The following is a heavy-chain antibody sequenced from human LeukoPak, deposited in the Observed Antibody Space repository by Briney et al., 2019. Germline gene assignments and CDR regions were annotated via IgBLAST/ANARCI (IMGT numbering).Heavy chain of an antibody. CDR1: GFTFSSYG. Sequence: GGSLRLSCAASGFTFSSYGMHWVRQAPGKGLEWVSHISDDGTATYYADSVKGRFTISRDNSKNTLYLQMDSLRAEDTAVYYCADFGSGSHCFDYWGQGTLVTVSS. J-gene: IGHJ4*02. D-gene: IGHD3-10*01. CDR3: ADFGSGSHCFDY. CDR2: ISDDGTAT. V-gene: IGHV3-23*01.